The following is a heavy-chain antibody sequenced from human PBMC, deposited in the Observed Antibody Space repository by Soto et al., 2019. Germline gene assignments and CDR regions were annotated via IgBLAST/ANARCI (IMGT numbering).Heavy chain of an antibody. CDR3: AKDSSEAIFVVVPAATGGWFDP. D-gene: IGHD2-2*01. CDR2: ISGSGGST. J-gene: IGHJ5*02. V-gene: IGHV3-23*01. Sequence: GGSLRLSCAASGFTFSSYAMSWVRQAPGKGLEWVSAISGSGGSTYYADSVKGRFTISRDNSKNTLYLQMNSLRAEDTAVYYCAKDSSEAIFVVVPAATGGWFDPWGQGTLVTVSS. CDR1: GFTFSSYA.